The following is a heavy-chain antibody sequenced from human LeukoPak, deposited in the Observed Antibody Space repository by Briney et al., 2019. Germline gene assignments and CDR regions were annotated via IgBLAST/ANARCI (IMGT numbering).Heavy chain of an antibody. CDR3: AREVPPEQYGDHDAFDI. CDR2: IIPIFGTA. D-gene: IGHD4-17*01. CDR1: GGTFSSYA. J-gene: IGHJ3*02. Sequence: GASVKVSCKASGGTFSSYAISWVRQAPGQGLEWMGGIIPIFGTANYAQKFQGRVTITADKSTSTAYMELSSLRSEDTAVYYCAREVPPEQYGDHDAFDIWGQGTMVTVSS. V-gene: IGHV1-69*06.